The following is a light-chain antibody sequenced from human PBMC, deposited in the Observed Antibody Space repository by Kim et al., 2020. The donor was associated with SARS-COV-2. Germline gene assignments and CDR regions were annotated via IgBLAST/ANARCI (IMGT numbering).Light chain of an antibody. CDR3: AAWDDSLSGRGV. CDR2: SNN. J-gene: IGLJ3*02. CDR1: SSNIGSNT. V-gene: IGLV1-44*01. Sequence: QSVTISCSGSSSNIGSNTVNWYPQLPGTAPKLLIYSNNQRPSGVPDRFSGSKSGTSASLAISGLQSEDEADYYCAAWDDSLSGRGVFGGGTQLTVL.